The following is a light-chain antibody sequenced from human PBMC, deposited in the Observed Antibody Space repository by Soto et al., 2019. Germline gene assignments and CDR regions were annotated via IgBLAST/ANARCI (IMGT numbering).Light chain of an antibody. CDR3: QQYDGSPLT. CDR2: GAS. Sequence: EILLTQSPGTLSLSPGERVTLSCRASQSVSSSYLAWYQQPPGQAPRLLIYGASSRATGVPDRFSGSGSGTDFSLTISRLEPGEFAGYYCQQYDGSPLTFGQGTRLEIK. V-gene: IGKV3-20*01. CDR1: QSVSSSY. J-gene: IGKJ5*01.